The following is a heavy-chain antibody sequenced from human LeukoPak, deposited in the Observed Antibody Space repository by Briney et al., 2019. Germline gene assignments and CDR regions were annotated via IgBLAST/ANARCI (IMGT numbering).Heavy chain of an antibody. D-gene: IGHD2-2*01. CDR2: VRSDGDIK. Sequence: TGGSLRLSCAASGFTFSNYGMHWVRQAPGKGLEWVAFVRSDGDIKYYADSVEGRFTISRDNSRTTLYLQMNSLRAEDTAVYHCAKDLPAAYFDYWGQGTLVTVSS. CDR1: GFTFSNYG. J-gene: IGHJ4*02. V-gene: IGHV3-30*02. CDR3: AKDLPAAYFDY.